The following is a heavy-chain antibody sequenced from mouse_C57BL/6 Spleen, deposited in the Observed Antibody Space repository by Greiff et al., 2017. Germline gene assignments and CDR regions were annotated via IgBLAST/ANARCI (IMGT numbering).Heavy chain of an antibody. CDR1: GYTFTDYN. J-gene: IGHJ2*01. D-gene: IGHD1-1*01. CDR2: INPNNGGT. Sequence: EVQLQQSGPELVKPGASVKISCKASGYTFTDYNMDWVKQSHGKSLEWIGDINPNNGGTIYNQKFKGKATLTVDKSSSTAYMERRSLTSEDTAVYYCARCEGSSYDYFDYWGQGTTLTVSS. V-gene: IGHV1-18*01. CDR3: ARCEGSSYDYFDY.